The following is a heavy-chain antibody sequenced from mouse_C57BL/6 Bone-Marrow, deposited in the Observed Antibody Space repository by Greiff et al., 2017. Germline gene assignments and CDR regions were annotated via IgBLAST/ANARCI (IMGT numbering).Heavy chain of an antibody. V-gene: IGHV1-15*01. CDR1: GYSFTDYE. J-gene: IGHJ2*01. CDR2: IDPETGGT. Sequence: VQLQQSGAELVRPGASVTLSCKASGYSFTDYEMHWVKQTPVHGLEWIGAIDPETGGTAYNQKFKGKAILTADKSSSTAYMELRSLTSEDSAVYYCTRPVQYYFDYWGQGTTLTVSS. CDR3: TRPVQYYFDY. D-gene: IGHD1-1*01.